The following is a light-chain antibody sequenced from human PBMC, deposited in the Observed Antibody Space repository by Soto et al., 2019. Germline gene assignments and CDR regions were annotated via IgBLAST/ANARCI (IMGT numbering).Light chain of an antibody. Sequence: QAVVTQPPSVSAAPGQTVTISCSGSKSNIGNNYVSWYQQLPGTAPKLLIYDNSKRPTGIPDRFSGSKSGTSATLGITGLQTGDEADYYCGAWDDSLSAVFGGGTKLTVL. J-gene: IGLJ2*01. CDR1: KSNIGNNY. CDR2: DNS. CDR3: GAWDDSLSAV. V-gene: IGLV1-51*01.